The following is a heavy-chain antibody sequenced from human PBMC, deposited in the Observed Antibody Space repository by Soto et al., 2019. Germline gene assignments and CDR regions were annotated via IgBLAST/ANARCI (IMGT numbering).Heavy chain of an antibody. Sequence: EGELKDSYAGSGFIFSRYSMNWGREAPGPGLEGVSSSSSSSSYIYYADSGKGRFTISRDNAKNSLYLQMNSLRAEDTAVYYCARDLAPGYYDFWSGYYGLGGYYYYYGMDVWGQGT. J-gene: IGHJ6*02. CDR1: GFIFSRYS. V-gene: IGHV3-21*01. D-gene: IGHD3-3*01. CDR2: SSSSSSYI. CDR3: ARDLAPGYYDFWSGYYGLGGYYYYYGMDV.